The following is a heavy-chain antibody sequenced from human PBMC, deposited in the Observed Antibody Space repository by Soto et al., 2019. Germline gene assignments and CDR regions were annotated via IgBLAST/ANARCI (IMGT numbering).Heavy chain of an antibody. D-gene: IGHD2-2*01. CDR1: GYTFTSYG. J-gene: IGHJ6*02. CDR2: ISAYNGNT. CDR3: AREFCSSTSCSYYGMDV. V-gene: IGHV1-18*01. Sequence: ASVKVSCKASGYTFTSYGISWVRQAPGQGLEWMGWISAYNGNTNYAQKLQGRVTMTTDTSTSTAYMELRSLRSEDTAVYYCAREFCSSTSCSYYGMDVWGQGTTVTVSS.